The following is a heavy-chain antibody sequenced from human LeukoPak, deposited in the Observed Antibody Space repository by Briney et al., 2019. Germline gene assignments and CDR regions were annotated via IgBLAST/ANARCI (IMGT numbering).Heavy chain of an antibody. D-gene: IGHD6-13*01. CDR1: GGSISSSSYF. Sequence: PSETLSLTCTVSGGSISSSSYFWSWIRQPPGKGLEWVGSMSYSGSTYYNPSLKSRVTISVDTSKNQFSLKLSSVTAADTAVYYCARRSSSQPPNYWGQGTLVTVSS. CDR3: ARRSSSQPPNY. V-gene: IGHV4-39*01. CDR2: MSYSGST. J-gene: IGHJ4*02.